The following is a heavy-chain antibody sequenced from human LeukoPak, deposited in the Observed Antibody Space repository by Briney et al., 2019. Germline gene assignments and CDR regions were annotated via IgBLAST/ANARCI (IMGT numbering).Heavy chain of an antibody. D-gene: IGHD3-10*01. CDR1: GFTFSSYD. CDR2: ISGSGGST. J-gene: IGHJ4*02. V-gene: IGHV3-23*01. Sequence: GGSLRLSCAASGFTFSSYDMSWVRQAPGKGLEWVSAISGSGGSTYYADSVKGRFTMSRDNSKNTLYVQMNSLRVEDTAVYYCARAAMVGGVDYFDSWGQGTLVTVSS. CDR3: ARAAMVGGVDYFDS.